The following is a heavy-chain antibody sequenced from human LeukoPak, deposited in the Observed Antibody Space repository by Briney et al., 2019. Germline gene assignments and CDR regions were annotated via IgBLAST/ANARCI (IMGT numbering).Heavy chain of an antibody. V-gene: IGHV3-74*01. Sequence: GGSLRLSCAASGNYWMHWVRQVPGKGLVWVSHINSDGSWTSYADSVKARFIISRDNARNTVYLQMNSLRVEDTAVYYCVRDFRSADYWGQGTLVTVSS. CDR2: INSDGSWT. J-gene: IGHJ4*02. CDR1: GNYW. CDR3: VRDFRSADY.